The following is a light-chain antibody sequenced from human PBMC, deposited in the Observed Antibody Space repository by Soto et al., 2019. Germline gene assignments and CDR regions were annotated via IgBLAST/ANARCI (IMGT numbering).Light chain of an antibody. Sequence: QLVLTQSPSASASLGASVKITCTLSSGHSSYAIAWHQQQPEKGPRYLMKINSDGSHSKGDGIPDRFSGSSSGAERYLTISSLQSEDEADYYCQTWGTGPLVFGGGTKLTVL. CDR1: SGHSSYA. V-gene: IGLV4-69*01. CDR3: QTWGTGPLV. J-gene: IGLJ2*01. CDR2: INSDGSH.